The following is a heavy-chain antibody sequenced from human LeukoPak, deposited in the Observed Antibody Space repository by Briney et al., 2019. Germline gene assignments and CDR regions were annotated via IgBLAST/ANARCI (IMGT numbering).Heavy chain of an antibody. CDR3: ARLPKWELPYYLDF. J-gene: IGHJ4*02. D-gene: IGHD1-26*01. CDR2: IYPGNSDT. Sequence: GESLKISCEGSGYTFTSYWIVWVRQMPGKGLEWMGIIYPGNSDTRYSPSFQGQVTISADKSISTAYLQWSSLKASDTAMYYCARLPKWELPYYLDFWGQGALVTVSP. CDR1: GYTFTSYW. V-gene: IGHV5-51*01.